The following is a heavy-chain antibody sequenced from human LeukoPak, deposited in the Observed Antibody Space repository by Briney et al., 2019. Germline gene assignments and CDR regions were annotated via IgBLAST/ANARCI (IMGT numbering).Heavy chain of an antibody. J-gene: IGHJ6*02. CDR2: IWYGGSNK. CDR3: ASCGSTSCYRASEYYYGMDV. V-gene: IGHV3-33*01. CDR1: GFTFSSYG. D-gene: IGHD2-2*01. Sequence: QPGRSLRLSCAASGFTFSSYGMHWVRQAPGKGLEWVAVIWYGGSNKYYADSVKGRFTISRDNSKNTLYLQMNSLRAEDTAVYYCASCGSTSCYRASEYYYGMDVWGQGTTVTVSS.